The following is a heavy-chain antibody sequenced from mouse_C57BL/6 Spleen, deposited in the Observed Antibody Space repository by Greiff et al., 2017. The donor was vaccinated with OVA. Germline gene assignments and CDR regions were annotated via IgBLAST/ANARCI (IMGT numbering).Heavy chain of an antibody. CDR1: GFTFSSYA. J-gene: IGHJ3*01. Sequence: EVKLQESGGGLVKPGGSLKLSCAASGFTFSSYAMSWVRQTPEKRLEWVATISDGGSYTYYPANVKGRFTISRDNAKNNLYLQMSHLKSEDTAMYYCASGGNNWFAYWGQGTLVTVSA. V-gene: IGHV5-4*03. CDR3: ASGGNNWFAY. D-gene: IGHD2-1*01. CDR2: ISDGGSYT.